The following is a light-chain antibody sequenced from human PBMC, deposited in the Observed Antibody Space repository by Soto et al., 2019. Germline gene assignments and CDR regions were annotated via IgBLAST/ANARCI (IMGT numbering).Light chain of an antibody. CDR2: SSS. CDR3: QQASNFPYT. CDR1: QDINNY. Sequence: DIQMTQSPSSVSASVGDRVTISCRASQDINNYLVWYQQQPGKAPKVLIYSSSFLHSGAPSRFSGSGSGTDFNLTIDRLQPEDFTTYYCQQASNFPYTFGQGTKLEMK. V-gene: IGKV1-12*01. J-gene: IGKJ2*01.